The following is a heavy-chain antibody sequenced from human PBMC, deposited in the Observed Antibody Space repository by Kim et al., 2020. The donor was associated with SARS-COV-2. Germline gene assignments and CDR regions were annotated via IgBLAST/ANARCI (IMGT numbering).Heavy chain of an antibody. J-gene: IGHJ4*02. CDR3: AKVLWFGELLLGPVDY. V-gene: IGHV3-30*02. D-gene: IGHD3-10*01. Sequence: SVKGRFTISRDNSKNTLYLQMNSLRAEDTAVYYCAKVLWFGELLLGPVDYWGQGTLVTVSS.